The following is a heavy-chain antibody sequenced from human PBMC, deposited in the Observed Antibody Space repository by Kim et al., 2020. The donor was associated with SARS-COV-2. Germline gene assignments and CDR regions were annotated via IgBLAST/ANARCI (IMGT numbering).Heavy chain of an antibody. V-gene: IGHV3-21*01. J-gene: IGHJ6*02. Sequence: YYADSVKGRFTISRDNAKNSLYLQMNSLRAEDTAVYYCARHYYYYYGMDVWGQGTTVTVSS. CDR3: ARHYYYYYGMDV.